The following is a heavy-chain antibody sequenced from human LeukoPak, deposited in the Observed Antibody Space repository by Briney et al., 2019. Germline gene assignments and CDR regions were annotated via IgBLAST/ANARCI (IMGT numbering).Heavy chain of an antibody. V-gene: IGHV1-46*04. Sequence: ASVKVSCKASGYTFTNYYMHWVRQAPGQGLEWMGVINPSGVSTTYAQKLKGRVTMTRDMSTSTVYMELSSLRSEDTAVYYCAKDLVGASVDWFDPWGQGTLVTVSS. CDR2: INPSGVST. J-gene: IGHJ5*02. CDR3: AKDLVGASVDWFDP. CDR1: GYTFTNYY. D-gene: IGHD1-26*01.